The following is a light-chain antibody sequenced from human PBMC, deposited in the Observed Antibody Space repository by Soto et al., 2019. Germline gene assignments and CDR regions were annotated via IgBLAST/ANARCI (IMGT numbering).Light chain of an antibody. J-gene: IGLJ2*01. Sequence: NFMLTQPHSVSESPRKTVTISCTRSSGSIASNYVQWYQQRPGSAPTTVIYEDNQRPSGVPDRFSGSIDSSSNSASLTISGLKTEDEADYYCQSYDSSNVVFGGGTQLTVL. CDR1: SGSIASNY. V-gene: IGLV6-57*04. CDR2: EDN. CDR3: QSYDSSNVV.